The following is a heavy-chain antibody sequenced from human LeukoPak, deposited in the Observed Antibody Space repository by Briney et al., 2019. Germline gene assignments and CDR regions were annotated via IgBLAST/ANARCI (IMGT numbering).Heavy chain of an antibody. D-gene: IGHD2-8*01. V-gene: IGHV1-2*02. CDR3: ARVPNGVSL. J-gene: IGHJ4*02. CDR1: GYTFTDYY. Sequence: VASVKVSCKASGYTFTDYYMHWVRQAPGQGLEWMGWINPNSRGTNYAQKFQGRVTMTRNTSISTAYMELSSLRSEDTAVYYCARVPNGVSLWGQGTLVTVSS. CDR2: INPNSRGT.